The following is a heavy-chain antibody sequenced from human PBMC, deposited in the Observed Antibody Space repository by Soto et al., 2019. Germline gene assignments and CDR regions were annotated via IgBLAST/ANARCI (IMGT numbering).Heavy chain of an antibody. CDR2: IYWDDDQ. V-gene: IGHV2-5*02. J-gene: IGHJ4*02. D-gene: IGHD5-12*01. Sequence: QITLKESGPTLVKPTQTLTLTCTFSGFALSTSGVGVGWIRQPPGKALEWLALIYWDDDQRYSPSLKSRLTITKDTSQNQVVLTMTNMDPVDTATYYCAHRRNGYSYFDYWGQGTLVTVSS. CDR1: GFALSTSGVG. CDR3: AHRRNGYSYFDY.